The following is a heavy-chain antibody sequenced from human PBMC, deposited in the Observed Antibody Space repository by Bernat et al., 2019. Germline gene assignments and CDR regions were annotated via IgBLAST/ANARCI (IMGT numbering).Heavy chain of an antibody. J-gene: IGHJ4*02. CDR3: ARDPPGLEDFDY. CDR1: GFTFSSHN. Sequence: EVQLVESGGGLVQPGGSLRLSCAASGFTFSSHNMNWVRQAPGKGLEWGSYISDSSSTIKYADSVKGRFTISRDNAKNSLYLQMNSLRDEDTAVYYCARDPPGLEDFDYWGQGTLVTVSS. CDR2: ISDSSSTI. D-gene: IGHD3/OR15-3a*01. V-gene: IGHV3-48*02.